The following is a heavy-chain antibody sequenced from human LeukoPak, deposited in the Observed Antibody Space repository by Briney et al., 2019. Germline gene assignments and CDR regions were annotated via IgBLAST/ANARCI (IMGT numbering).Heavy chain of an antibody. Sequence: TASQTLSLTCTVSGGSISSGGYYWSWIRQHPGKGLEWIGYIYYSGSTYYNPSLKSRVTISVDTSKNQFSLKLSSVTAADTAVYYCARRDTAMEGFDYWGQGTLVTVSS. D-gene: IGHD5-18*01. CDR3: ARRDTAMEGFDY. V-gene: IGHV4-31*03. CDR2: IYYSGST. J-gene: IGHJ4*02. CDR1: GGSISSGGYY.